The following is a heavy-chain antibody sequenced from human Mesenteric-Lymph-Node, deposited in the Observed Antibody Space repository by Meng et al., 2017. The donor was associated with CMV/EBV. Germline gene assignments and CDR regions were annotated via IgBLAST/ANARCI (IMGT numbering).Heavy chain of an antibody. D-gene: IGHD3-3*01. CDR2: INHSGST. Sequence: SETLSLTCAVYGGSFSGYYWSWIRQPPGKGLEWIGEINHSGSTNYNPSLKSRVTISVDTSKNQFSLKLSSVTAADTAVYYCARCPYYYDFWSGYPYGMDVWGQGTTVTVSS. CDR1: GGSFSGYY. J-gene: IGHJ6*02. CDR3: ARCPYYYDFWSGYPYGMDV. V-gene: IGHV4-34*01.